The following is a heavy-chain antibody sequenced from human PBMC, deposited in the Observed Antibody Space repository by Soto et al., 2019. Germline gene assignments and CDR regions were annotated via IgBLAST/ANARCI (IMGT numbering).Heavy chain of an antibody. V-gene: IGHV4-39*01. J-gene: IGHJ5*02. CDR2: IFYSGST. CDR3: VRHPRIMVPRQHDYYFDT. CDR1: GASISSRNYY. D-gene: IGHD2-8*01. Sequence: QLQLQESGPGLVKPSETLSLICNVSGASISSRNYYWGWIRQPPGKGLEWFGSIFYSGSTYYNPSLKSRVTISIVASQNQFSLRLTSVPAADTAVYYCVRHPRIMVPRQHDYYFDTWGPGNLVTVSS.